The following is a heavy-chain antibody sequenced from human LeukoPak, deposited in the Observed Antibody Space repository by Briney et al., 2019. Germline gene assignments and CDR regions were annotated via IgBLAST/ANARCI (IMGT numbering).Heavy chain of an antibody. V-gene: IGHV3-23*01. D-gene: IGHD6-19*01. J-gene: IGHJ4*02. Sequence: GGSLRLSCAASGFAFSRQDMGWVRQAPGKGLEWVSAISDSGDRTYYVDSVKGRFTISRDNSKNTLYLQMNSLRADDTAVYYCAKDARRSSGWYFFDHWGQGILVTVSP. CDR1: GFAFSRQD. CDR3: AKDARRSSGWYFFDH. CDR2: ISDSGDRT.